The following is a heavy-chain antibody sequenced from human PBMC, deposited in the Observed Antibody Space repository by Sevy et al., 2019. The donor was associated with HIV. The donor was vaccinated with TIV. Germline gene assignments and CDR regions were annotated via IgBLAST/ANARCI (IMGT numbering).Heavy chain of an antibody. CDR3: ASGYCGGGSWRAFDP. D-gene: IGHD2-15*01. CDR2: MYSGGSP. J-gene: IGHJ5*02. V-gene: IGHV3-53*01. Sequence: GGSLRLSCAASGFSISNNYTAWVRQAPGKGLEWVSVMYSGGSPYYADSVKGRFVLSRDMSKNTVYLQMTSLSAEDSALYYCASGYCGGGSWRAFDPWGQGTLVTVSS. CDR1: GFSISNNY.